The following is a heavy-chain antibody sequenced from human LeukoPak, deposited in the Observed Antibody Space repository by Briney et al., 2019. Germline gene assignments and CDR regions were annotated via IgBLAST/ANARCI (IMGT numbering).Heavy chain of an antibody. Sequence: SETLSLTCTVSGGSISSYYWSWIRQPPGKGLEWIGYICYSGSTNYNPSLKSRVTISVDTSKNQFSLKLCSVSAADTAVYYCARGYCSGGSCYDYWGQGTLVTVSS. J-gene: IGHJ4*02. D-gene: IGHD2-15*01. CDR2: ICYSGST. V-gene: IGHV4-59*01. CDR3: ARGYCSGGSCYDY. CDR1: GGSISSYY.